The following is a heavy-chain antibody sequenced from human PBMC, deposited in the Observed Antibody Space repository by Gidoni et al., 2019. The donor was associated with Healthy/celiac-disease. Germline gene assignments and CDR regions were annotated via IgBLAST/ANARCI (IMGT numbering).Heavy chain of an antibody. CDR3: ARDLFVQDWGSMADY. CDR2: INPNSGGT. V-gene: IGHV1-2*02. CDR1: GYTFTGYY. Sequence: QVQLVQSGAEVKKPGASVKVSCKASGYTFTGYYMHWVRQAPGQGLEWMGWINPNSGGTNYAQKFQGRVTMTRDTSISTAYMELSRLRSDDTAVYYCARDLFVQDWGSMADYWGQGTLVTVSS. D-gene: IGHD7-27*01. J-gene: IGHJ4*02.